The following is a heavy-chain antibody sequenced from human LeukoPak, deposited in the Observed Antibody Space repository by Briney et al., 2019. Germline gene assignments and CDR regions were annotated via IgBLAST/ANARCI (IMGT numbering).Heavy chain of an antibody. CDR1: GFTFDDYA. J-gene: IGHJ4*02. V-gene: IGHV3-9*01. Sequence: PGGSLRLSCAASGFTFDDYAMHWVRQAPGKGLEWVSGISWNSGSIGYADSVKGRFTISRDNDKNSLSLQVSSLRAEDTAVYYCARGRYCTSGSCYFDYWGQGTLVTVSS. CDR3: ARGRYCTSGSCYFDY. D-gene: IGHD2-8*01. CDR2: ISWNSGSI.